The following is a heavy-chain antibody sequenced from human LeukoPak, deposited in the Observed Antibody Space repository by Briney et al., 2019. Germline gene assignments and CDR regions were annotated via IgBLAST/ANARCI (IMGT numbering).Heavy chain of an antibody. CDR1: GGSISSGGYY. D-gene: IGHD3-3*01. Sequence: SETLSLTCTVSGGSISSGGYYWSWIRQHPGKGLEWIGYIYYSGSTYYNPSLKSRVTISVDTSKNQFSLKLSSVTAADTAVYYCARDQDDFWSGYYYNWFDPWGQGTLVTVSS. CDR3: ARDQDDFWSGYYYNWFDP. J-gene: IGHJ5*02. V-gene: IGHV4-31*03. CDR2: IYYSGST.